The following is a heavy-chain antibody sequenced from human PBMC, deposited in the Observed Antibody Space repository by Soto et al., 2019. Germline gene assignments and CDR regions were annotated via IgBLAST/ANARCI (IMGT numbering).Heavy chain of an antibody. J-gene: IGHJ6*02. CDR1: GFTFGTYT. CDR3: ARVMCGDCSTYYYYSMDV. CDR2: IGTTSSYI. Sequence: EVQLVESGGGLVKPGGSLRLSCAASGFTFGTYTMNWVRQAPGKGLEWVSSIGTTSSYIYYADSVRGRFTISRDNAMDSLYLQMSSLRAEDTAVYYCARVMCGDCSTYYYYSMDVLGQGTTVTVSS. D-gene: IGHD2-21*02. V-gene: IGHV3-21*01.